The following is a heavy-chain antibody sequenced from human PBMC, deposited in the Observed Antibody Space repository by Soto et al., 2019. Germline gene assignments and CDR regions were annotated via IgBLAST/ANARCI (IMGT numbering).Heavy chain of an antibody. Sequence: QVQVVQSGAEVKRPGSSVNVSCKASGGYFNNRQTLNSYPISWVRQAPGQGLEWMGVIIPLFGTTNYEQRLQGRVTITAATATSTTYLESNKGTSDDTAVYYCAKSWGGEIYYYSYAMDVWGQGTTVTVSS. V-gene: IGHV1-69*06. CDR3: AKSWGGEIYYYSYAMDV. CDR2: IIPLFGTT. CDR1: GGYFNNRQTLNSYP. J-gene: IGHJ6*02. D-gene: IGHD3-16*01.